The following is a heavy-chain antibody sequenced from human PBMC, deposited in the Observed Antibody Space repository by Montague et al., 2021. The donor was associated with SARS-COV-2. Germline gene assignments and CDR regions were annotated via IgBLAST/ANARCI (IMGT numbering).Heavy chain of an antibody. D-gene: IGHD3-22*01. CDR1: GGSISSSSYY. Sequence: SETLSLTCTVSGGSISSSSYYWGWIRQPPGKGLEWIGSIYYTGGTYYXXXLKSRVTISVDTSKNQFSLKLSSVTAADTAVYYCARHGYYETYDAFDIWGQGTMVTVSS. J-gene: IGHJ3*02. CDR3: ARHGYYETYDAFDI. CDR2: IYYTGGT. V-gene: IGHV4-39*01.